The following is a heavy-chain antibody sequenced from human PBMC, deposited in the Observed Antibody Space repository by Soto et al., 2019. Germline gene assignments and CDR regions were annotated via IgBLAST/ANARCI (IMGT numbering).Heavy chain of an antibody. CDR3: ARATSAGNGRRVDV. D-gene: IGHD6-13*01. CDR1: GYTFTTYY. J-gene: IGHJ6*02. Sequence: QVQLVQSGTEVKEPGASVSLSCKASGYTFTTYYIHWVRQAPGQGLEWMGMINPSGGSTTYAQNCQGRGNMTRDTSTSTVYMDLNSLRSDDTAVYYCARATSAGNGRRVDVWGQGTTVTVSS. CDR2: INPSGGST. V-gene: IGHV1-46*01.